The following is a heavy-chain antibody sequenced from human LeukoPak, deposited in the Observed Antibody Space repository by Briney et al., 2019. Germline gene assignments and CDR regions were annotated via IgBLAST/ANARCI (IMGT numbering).Heavy chain of an antibody. J-gene: IGHJ5*02. Sequence: PSETLSLTCTVSGGSISSSSYYWGWIRQPPGKGLEWIGSIYYSGSTYYNPSLKSRVTISVDTSKNRFSLKLSSVTAADTAVYYCARPVAAADNWFDPWGQGTLVTVSS. D-gene: IGHD6-13*01. V-gene: IGHV4-39*01. CDR2: IYYSGST. CDR3: ARPVAAADNWFDP. CDR1: GGSISSSSYY.